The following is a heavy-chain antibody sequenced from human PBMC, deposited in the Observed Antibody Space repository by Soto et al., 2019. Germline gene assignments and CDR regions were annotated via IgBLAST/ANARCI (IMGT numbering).Heavy chain of an antibody. CDR3: APGIAVAGISHLDY. D-gene: IGHD6-19*01. Sequence: GGSLRLSCAASGFTFSSYAMHWVRQAPGKGLEWVAVISYDGSNKYYADSVKGRFTISRDNSKNTLYLQMNSLRAEDTAVYYCAPGIAVAGISHLDYWGQGTLVTVSS. V-gene: IGHV3-30-3*01. CDR2: ISYDGSNK. J-gene: IGHJ4*02. CDR1: GFTFSSYA.